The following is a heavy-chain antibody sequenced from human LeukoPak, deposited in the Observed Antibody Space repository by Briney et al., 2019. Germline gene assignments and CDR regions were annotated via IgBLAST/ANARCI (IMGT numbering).Heavy chain of an antibody. CDR2: IWYDGSNK. D-gene: IGHD3-10*01. J-gene: IGHJ5*02. V-gene: IGHV3-33*01. Sequence: PGGSLRLSCAASGFTFSSYGMHWVRQAPGKGLEWVAVIWYDGSNKYYADSVKGRFTISRDNSKNTLYLQMNSLRAEDTAVYYCARAGTSGANWFDPWGQGTLVTVSS. CDR1: GFTFSSYG. CDR3: ARAGTSGANWFDP.